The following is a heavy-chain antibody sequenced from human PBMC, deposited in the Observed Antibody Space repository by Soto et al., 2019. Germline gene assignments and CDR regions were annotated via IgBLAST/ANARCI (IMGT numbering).Heavy chain of an antibody. V-gene: IGHV3-23*01. D-gene: IGHD5-12*01. Sequence: GGSLRLSCAASGFTFSSYAMSWVRQAPGKGLEWVSAISGSGGSTYYAYSVKGRFTISRDNSKNTLYLQMNSLRSEDTAVYYCAKLWGYDLSYYGMDVWGEGTTVNVSS. CDR3: AKLWGYDLSYYGMDV. J-gene: IGHJ6*02. CDR1: GFTFSSYA. CDR2: ISGSGGST.